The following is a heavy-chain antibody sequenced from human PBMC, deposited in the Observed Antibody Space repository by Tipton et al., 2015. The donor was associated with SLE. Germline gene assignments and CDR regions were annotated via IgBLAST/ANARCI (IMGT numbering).Heavy chain of an antibody. CDR1: GFTFSTYA. J-gene: IGHJ4*02. Sequence: SLRLSCTASGFTFSTYAMTWVRQAPGKGLEWVSGIGTSDGNTYYADSVEGRFTVSRDISKNTLYLQMNGLRVEDTAIYYCARDHGFSGSYFYWGQGTPVTVSS. CDR3: ARDHGFSGSYFY. D-gene: IGHD1-26*01. CDR2: IGTSDGNT. V-gene: IGHV3-23*01.